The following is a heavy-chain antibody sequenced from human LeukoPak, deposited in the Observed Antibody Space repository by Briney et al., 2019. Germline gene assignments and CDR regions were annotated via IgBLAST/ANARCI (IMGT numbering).Heavy chain of an antibody. CDR1: GGSISSGDYY. J-gene: IGHJ4*02. Sequence: PSETLSLTCTVSGGSISSGDYYWSWIRQPPGKGLEWIGYIYHSGSTYYNPSLKSRVTISVDRSKNQFSLKLSSVTAADTAVYYCARGAGGATPDYWGQGTLVTVSS. V-gene: IGHV4-30-4*08. CDR3: ARGAGGATPDY. D-gene: IGHD1-26*01. CDR2: IYHSGST.